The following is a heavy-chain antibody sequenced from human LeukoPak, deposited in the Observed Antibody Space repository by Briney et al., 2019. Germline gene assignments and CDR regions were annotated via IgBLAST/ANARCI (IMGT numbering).Heavy chain of an antibody. CDR2: INHSGST. Sequence: SETLSLTCAVYGGSFSGYYWSWIRQPPGKGMEWIGEINHSGSTNYNPSLKSRVTISVDTSKNQFSLKLISVTAADTAVYFCARGRGGGGSSNNWLDPWGRGTLVIVSS. V-gene: IGHV4-34*01. D-gene: IGHD2-15*01. J-gene: IGHJ5*02. CDR1: GGSFSGYY. CDR3: ARGRGGGGSSNNWLDP.